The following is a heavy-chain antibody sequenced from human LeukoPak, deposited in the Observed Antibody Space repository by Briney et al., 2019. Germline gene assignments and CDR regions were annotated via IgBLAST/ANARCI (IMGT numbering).Heavy chain of an antibody. D-gene: IGHD6-13*01. V-gene: IGHV4-59*01. CDR2: IYYSGSI. CDR1: GGSISSYY. CDR3: ARDRGSSSWYGAFDI. J-gene: IGHJ3*02. Sequence: PSETLSLTCTVSGGSISSYYWSWIRQPPGKGLEWIGYIYYSGSINYNPSLESRVTISVDTSKNQFSLKLSSVTAADTAVYYCARDRGSSSWYGAFDIWGQGTMVTVSS.